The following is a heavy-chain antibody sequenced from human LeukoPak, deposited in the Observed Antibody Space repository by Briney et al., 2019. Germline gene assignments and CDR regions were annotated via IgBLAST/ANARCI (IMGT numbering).Heavy chain of an antibody. V-gene: IGHV1-8*01. Sequence: ASVKVSCKASGDTFNSEDINWVRQAPRQGPEWMGWMNPNSGNTGYAQKFQGRVTMTRNTLISTVYLELSSLTSEDTAVYYCARGRNSWYIDWGQGTLVTVSS. CDR3: ARGRNSWYID. CDR1: GDTFNSED. CDR2: MNPNSGNT. J-gene: IGHJ4*02. D-gene: IGHD6-13*01.